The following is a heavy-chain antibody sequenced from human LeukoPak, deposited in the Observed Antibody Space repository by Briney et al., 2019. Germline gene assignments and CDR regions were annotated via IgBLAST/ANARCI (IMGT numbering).Heavy chain of an antibody. J-gene: IGHJ3*02. D-gene: IGHD3-10*01. CDR1: GFTFSSYA. V-gene: IGHV3-30*04. CDR2: ISYDGSNK. Sequence: GGSLRLSCAASGFTFSSYAMHWVRQAPGKGLEWVAVISYDGSNKYYADSVKGRFTISRDNSKNTLYLQMNSLRAEDTAVYYCLGRESGSLPGAFDIWGQGTMVTVSS. CDR3: LGRESGSLPGAFDI.